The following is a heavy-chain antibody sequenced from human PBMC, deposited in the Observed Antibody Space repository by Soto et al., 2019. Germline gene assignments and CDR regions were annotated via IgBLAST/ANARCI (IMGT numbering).Heavy chain of an antibody. CDR1: GGTFSSYA. Sequence: SVKVSCKASGGTFSSYAISWVRQAPGQGLEWMGGIIPIFGTANYAQKFQGRVTITADESTSTAYMELSSLRSEDTAVYYCARLPRQYYYDSSGYWGAFDIWGQGTMVTVS. D-gene: IGHD3-22*01. CDR2: IIPIFGTA. J-gene: IGHJ3*02. CDR3: ARLPRQYYYDSSGYWGAFDI. V-gene: IGHV1-69*13.